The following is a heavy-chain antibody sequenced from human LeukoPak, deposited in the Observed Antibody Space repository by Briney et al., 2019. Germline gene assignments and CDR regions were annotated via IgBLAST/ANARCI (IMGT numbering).Heavy chain of an antibody. CDR2: SNSDGSST. Sequence: GGPLTLSCAASGLPFNSYWMHGLRQAPGKGRVWVSRSNSDGSSTSYADSVKGRFTISRDNAKNTLYLQMNSLRAEDTAVYYCARSLYSSSWFYWGQGTLVTVSS. J-gene: IGHJ4*02. D-gene: IGHD6-13*01. V-gene: IGHV3-74*01. CDR1: GLPFNSYW. CDR3: ARSLYSSSWFY.